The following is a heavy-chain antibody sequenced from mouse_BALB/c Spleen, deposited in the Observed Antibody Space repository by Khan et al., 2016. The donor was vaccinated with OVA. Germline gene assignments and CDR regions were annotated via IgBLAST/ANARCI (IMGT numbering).Heavy chain of an antibody. D-gene: IGHD2-3*01. CDR3: AREGYEGGWFDY. V-gene: IGHV1S132*01. CDR2: IYPGTGST. CDR1: GYVFTSYW. J-gene: IGHJ3*01. Sequence: QVQLQQSGAELVRPGASVNLSCKTSGYVFTSYWIHWVKQRSGQGLEWIARIYPGTGSTFYNENFKGKATLTADKSSTTAYMQLSSLKSEDSAVYFGAREGYEGGWFDYWGQGTLVTVSA.